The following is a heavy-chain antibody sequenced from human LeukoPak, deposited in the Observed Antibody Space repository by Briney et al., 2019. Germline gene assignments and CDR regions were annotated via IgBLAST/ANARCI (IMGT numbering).Heavy chain of an antibody. CDR3: AKIGDNWNYLERAAFDI. J-gene: IGHJ3*02. V-gene: IGHV3-30*02. CDR2: IRYDGNNK. CDR1: GFTFSSYG. D-gene: IGHD1-7*01. Sequence: PGGSLRLSCAASGFTFSSYGMHWVRQAPGKGLEWVAFIRYDGNNKYYADSVKGRLTISRDNSKNTLYLQMNSLRAEDTAVYYCAKIGDNWNYLERAAFDIWGQGTMVTVSS.